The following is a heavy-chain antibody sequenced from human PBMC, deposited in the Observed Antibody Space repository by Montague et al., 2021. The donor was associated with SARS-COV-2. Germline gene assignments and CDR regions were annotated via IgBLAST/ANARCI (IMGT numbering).Heavy chain of an antibody. CDR2: IYHSGST. V-gene: IGHV4-39*01. D-gene: IGHD1-26*01. J-gene: IGHJ3*01. CDR3: ARVKWEFSVGNVVDF. CDR1: GGSISSSSYY. Sequence: SETRSLTCTVSGGSISSSSYYWAWIRQPPGKGLEWIGSIYHSGSTFYNPSLKSRVSMSVDTSKNQFSLKLSPVTAADTAMYYCARVKWEFSVGNVVDFWGQGTLVTVSS.